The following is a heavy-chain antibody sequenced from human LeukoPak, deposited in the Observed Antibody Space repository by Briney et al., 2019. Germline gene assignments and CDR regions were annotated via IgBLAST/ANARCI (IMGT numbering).Heavy chain of an antibody. Sequence: GGSLRLSCAASGFTFSSYSMNWVRQAPRKGLEWVSSISSSSSYIYYADSVKGRFTISRDNAKNSLYLQMNSLRAEDTAVYYCAKGGYCSGGSCYWGAYYFDYWGQGTLVTVSS. J-gene: IGHJ4*02. CDR3: AKGGYCSGGSCYWGAYYFDY. V-gene: IGHV3-21*04. CDR1: GFTFSSYS. CDR2: ISSSSSYI. D-gene: IGHD2-15*01.